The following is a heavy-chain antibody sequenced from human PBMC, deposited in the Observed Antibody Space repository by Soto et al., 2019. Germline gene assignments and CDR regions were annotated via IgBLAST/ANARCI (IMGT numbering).Heavy chain of an antibody. CDR2: ISSSSSTI. D-gene: IGHD3-10*01. CDR3: AKGDRGSGSYHDY. J-gene: IGHJ4*02. Sequence: GWSLRLSCAASGVTVSYYSMNWVRQAAGKGLEWISYISSSSSTIYYAASVKGRFTISSDNAKNSLYLQMNSLRDEDTAVYYCAKGDRGSGSYHDYWGQGTLVTVPS. CDR1: GVTVSYYS. V-gene: IGHV3-48*02.